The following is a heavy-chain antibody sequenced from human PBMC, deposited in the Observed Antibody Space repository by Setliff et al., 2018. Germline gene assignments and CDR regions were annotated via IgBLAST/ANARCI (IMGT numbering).Heavy chain of an antibody. Sequence: SVKVSCKASGGTFSSYAISWVRQAPGQGLEWMGGIIPIFGTANYAQKFQGRVTITADESTSTAYMELSSLRSEDTAVYYCARGYRGYCSSTACYPYIPGLDVWGQGTMVTVSS. J-gene: IGHJ3*01. V-gene: IGHV1-69*13. D-gene: IGHD2-2*01. CDR2: IIPIFGTA. CDR1: GGTFSSYA. CDR3: ARGYRGYCSSTACYPYIPGLDV.